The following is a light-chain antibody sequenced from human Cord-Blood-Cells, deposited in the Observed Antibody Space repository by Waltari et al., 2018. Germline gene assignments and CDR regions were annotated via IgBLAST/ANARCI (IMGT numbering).Light chain of an antibody. CDR3: SSYTSSSTYG. CDR1: SSDVGGYNY. CDR2: EVS. Sequence: QSALTQPASVSGSPGQSITISCTGTSSDVGGYNYVSWYQQHPGKAPKLMIYEVSNRPSGGSNRFSGSRSGNTASLTISGLQAEDEADYYCSSYTSSSTYGFGTGTKVTVL. V-gene: IGLV2-14*01. J-gene: IGLJ1*01.